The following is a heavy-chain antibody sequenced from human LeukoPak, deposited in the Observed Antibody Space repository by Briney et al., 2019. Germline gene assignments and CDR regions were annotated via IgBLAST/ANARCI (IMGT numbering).Heavy chain of an antibody. CDR2: ISAYNGNT. Sequence: ASVKVSCKASGYTFTSYGISWVRQAPGQGLEWMGWISAYNGNTNYAQKLQGRVTMTTDTSTSTAYMELRSLRSDDTAVYYCARGPSGGWPLLSYFDYWGQGTLVTVSS. D-gene: IGHD6-19*01. J-gene: IGHJ4*02. CDR1: GYTFTSYG. CDR3: ARGPSGGWPLLSYFDY. V-gene: IGHV1-18*01.